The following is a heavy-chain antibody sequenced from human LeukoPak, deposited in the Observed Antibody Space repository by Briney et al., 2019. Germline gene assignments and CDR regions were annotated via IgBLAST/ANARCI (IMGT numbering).Heavy chain of an antibody. CDR1: GYTFTGYY. D-gene: IGHD3-3*01. CDR3: ARGGRSIFGVADY. Sequence: ASVKVSCKASGYTFTGYYLHWVRQAPGQGLEWMGWINPNSGGTNYAQKFQGRVTMTRDTSISTAYMELSRVRSDDTAVYYCARGGRSIFGVADYWGQGTLVTVSS. CDR2: INPNSGGT. J-gene: IGHJ4*02. V-gene: IGHV1-2*02.